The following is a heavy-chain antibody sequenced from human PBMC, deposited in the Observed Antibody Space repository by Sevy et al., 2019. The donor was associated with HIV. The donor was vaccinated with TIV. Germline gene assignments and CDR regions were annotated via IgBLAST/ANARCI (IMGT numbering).Heavy chain of an antibody. Sequence: SETLSLTCAVSGGSISSGAYSWNWIRQPPGKGLEWLGYIYHSGNTYYNPSLKSRLTISVDRSKNLFSLNLSSMTAADTAVYYCARDGGTLTTPGAFDIWGQGTLVTVSS. CDR1: GGSISSGAYS. V-gene: IGHV4-30-2*01. D-gene: IGHD4-17*01. J-gene: IGHJ3*02. CDR3: ARDGGTLTTPGAFDI. CDR2: IYHSGNT.